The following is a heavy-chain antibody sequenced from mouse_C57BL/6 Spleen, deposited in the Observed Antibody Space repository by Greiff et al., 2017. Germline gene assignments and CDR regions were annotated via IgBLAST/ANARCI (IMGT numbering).Heavy chain of an antibody. CDR2: IYPRDGST. Sequence: VQLQQSGPELVKPGASVKLSCKASGYTFTSYDINWVKQRPGQGLAWIGWIYPRDGSTKYNEKFKGKATLTVDTSSSTAYMELHSLTSEDSAVYFCARSEWGTTVSWYLDVWGKGTTVTVSS. CDR3: ARSEWGTTVSWYLDV. V-gene: IGHV1-85*01. D-gene: IGHD1-1*01. J-gene: IGHJ1*03. CDR1: GYTFTSYD.